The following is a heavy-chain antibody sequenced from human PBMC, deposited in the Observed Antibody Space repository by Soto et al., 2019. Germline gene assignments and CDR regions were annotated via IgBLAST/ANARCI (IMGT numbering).Heavy chain of an antibody. CDR2: XXYXGXT. V-gene: IGHV4-39*01. Sequence: SETLSLTCTVSGDSVSSSNYYWGWIRQPXGKGLXGXGXXXYXGXTXYXXPXKSRVTISVDTSKSQFSLRLSSVTAADTAVYYCSKTDYYYYGMDVWGQGTTVTVSS. CDR3: SKTDYYYYGMDV. CDR1: GDSVSSSNYY. J-gene: IGHJ6*02.